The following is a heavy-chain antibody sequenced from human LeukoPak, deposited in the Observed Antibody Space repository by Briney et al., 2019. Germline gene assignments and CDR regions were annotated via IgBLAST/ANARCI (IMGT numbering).Heavy chain of an antibody. V-gene: IGHV3-21*01. CDR3: ARAMVRGVTDY. CDR1: GFTFSSYS. CDR2: ISSSSSYI. J-gene: IGHJ4*02. D-gene: IGHD3-10*01. Sequence: PGGSLRLTCAASGFTFSSYSMNWVRQAPGKGLEWVSSISSSSSYIYYADSVKGRFTISRDNAKNSLYLQMNSLRAQDTAVYYCARAMVRGVTDYWGQGTLVTVSS.